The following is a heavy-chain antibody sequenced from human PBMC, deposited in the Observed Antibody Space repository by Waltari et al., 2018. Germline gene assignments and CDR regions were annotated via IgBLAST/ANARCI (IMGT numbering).Heavy chain of an antibody. D-gene: IGHD6-13*01. CDR2: ISSSGSTI. CDR3: ARERGSSWYPIGY. CDR1: GFTFSSYE. V-gene: IGHV3-48*03. Sequence: EVQLVESGGGLVQPGGSLRISCADSGFTFSSYEMNWVRQAPGKGLEWVYYISSSGSTIYYADAVQGRFTIYRDNVKNSLYLQMNSLRAEDTAVYYCARERGSSWYPIGYWGQGTLVTVSS. J-gene: IGHJ4*02.